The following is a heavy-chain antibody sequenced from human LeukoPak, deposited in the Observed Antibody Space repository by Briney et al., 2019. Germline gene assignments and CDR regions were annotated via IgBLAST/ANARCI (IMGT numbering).Heavy chain of an antibody. V-gene: IGHV3-9*03. CDR1: GFTFDDYA. Sequence: GGSLRLSCAASGFTFDDYAMHWVRQAQGKGLEWVSGISWNSGSIGYADSVKGRFTISRDNAKNSLYLQMNSLRAEDMALYYCTRARYCSSTSCYWDYWGQGSLVTVSS. J-gene: IGHJ4*02. CDR3: TRARYCSSTSCYWDY. D-gene: IGHD2-2*01. CDR2: ISWNSGSI.